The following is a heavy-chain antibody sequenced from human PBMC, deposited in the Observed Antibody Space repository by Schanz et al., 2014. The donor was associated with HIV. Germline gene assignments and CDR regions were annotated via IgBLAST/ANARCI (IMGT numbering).Heavy chain of an antibody. CDR2: ISYDGSNK. CDR1: GLTFSSYG. CDR3: AREYYSRNWNWFDP. Sequence: QVQLVESGGGLVQPGRSLRLSCTASGLTFSSYGMHWVRQAPGKGLEWVAVISYDGSNKYYADSVKGRFTISRDNSKHTLYLQMNSLRAEDTAVYYCAREYYSRNWNWFDPWGQGTLVTVSS. V-gene: IGHV3-30*03. J-gene: IGHJ5*02. D-gene: IGHD6-13*01.